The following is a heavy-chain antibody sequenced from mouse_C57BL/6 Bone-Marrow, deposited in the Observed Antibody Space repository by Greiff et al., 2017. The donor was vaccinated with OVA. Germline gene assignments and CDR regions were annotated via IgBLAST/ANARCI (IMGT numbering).Heavy chain of an antibody. V-gene: IGHV1-76*01. CDR2: IYPGSGNT. Sequence: VQLQQSGAELVRPGASVKLSCKASGYTFTDYYINWVKQRPGQGLEWIARIYPGSGNTYYNEKFKGKATLTAEKSSSTAYMQLSSLTSEDSAVYFCARSGDDGYFVWYFDVWGTGTTVTVSS. CDR3: ARSGDDGYFVWYFDV. J-gene: IGHJ1*03. CDR1: GYTFTDYY. D-gene: IGHD2-3*01.